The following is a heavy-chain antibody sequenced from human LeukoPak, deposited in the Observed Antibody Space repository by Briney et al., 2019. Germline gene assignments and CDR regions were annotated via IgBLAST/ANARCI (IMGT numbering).Heavy chain of an antibody. V-gene: IGHV3-21*01. CDR1: GFTFSTYT. Sequence: GGSLRLSCVASGFTFSTYTMNWVRQAPGKGLEWVSSIKRSGDNIYYADSKKGRFTISRDNAKNALYLQMTRLRAEDTAVYYCARAREMATTSAYYFHGMDVWGQGTAVTVSS. CDR2: IKRSGDNI. D-gene: IGHD5-24*01. CDR3: ARAREMATTSAYYFHGMDV. J-gene: IGHJ6*02.